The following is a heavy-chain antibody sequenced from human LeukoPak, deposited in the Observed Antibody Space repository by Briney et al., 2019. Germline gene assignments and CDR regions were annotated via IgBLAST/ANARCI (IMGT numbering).Heavy chain of an antibody. Sequence: GGSLRLSCAASGFTFSSYSMNWVRQAPGKGLEWVSYISRSSSTIYYTDSVKGRFTISRDNAKNSLYLQMNSLRAEDTAVYYCARGAIVVITPVGMGPQFDYWGQGTLVTVSS. J-gene: IGHJ4*02. CDR3: ARGAIVVITPVGMGPQFDY. D-gene: IGHD3-22*01. CDR2: ISRSSSTI. V-gene: IGHV3-48*04. CDR1: GFTFSSYS.